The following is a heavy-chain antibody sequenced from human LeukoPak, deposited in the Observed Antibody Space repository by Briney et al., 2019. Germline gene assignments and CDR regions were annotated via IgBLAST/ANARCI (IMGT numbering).Heavy chain of an antibody. CDR2: VYYSGTT. V-gene: IGHV4-59*01. D-gene: IGHD3-9*01. Sequence: SETLSLTCSVSGGSISNFHWTWIRQAPGKGLEWIGYVYYSGTTNYNPSLKSRVTISVDTSKNQFSLKLSSVTAADTAVYYCARGLGDILTGYYYGMDVWGQGTTVTVSS. J-gene: IGHJ6*02. CDR3: ARGLGDILTGYYYGMDV. CDR1: GGSISNFH.